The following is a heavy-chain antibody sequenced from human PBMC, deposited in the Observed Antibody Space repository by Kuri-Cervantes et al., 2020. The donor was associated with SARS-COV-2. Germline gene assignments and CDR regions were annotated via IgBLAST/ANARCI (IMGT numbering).Heavy chain of an antibody. J-gene: IGHJ4*02. V-gene: IGHV1-69*05. CDR3: ARVLTNRIQGADIVVVPAAPFDY. CDR2: IIPIFGTA. D-gene: IGHD2-2*01. CDR1: GGTFSSYA. Sequence: SVKVSCKASGGTFSSYAISWVRQAPGQGLEWMGGIIPIFGTANYAQKFQGRVTITTDGSTSTAYMELRSLRSDDTAVYYCARVLTNRIQGADIVVVPAAPFDYWGQGTLVTVSS.